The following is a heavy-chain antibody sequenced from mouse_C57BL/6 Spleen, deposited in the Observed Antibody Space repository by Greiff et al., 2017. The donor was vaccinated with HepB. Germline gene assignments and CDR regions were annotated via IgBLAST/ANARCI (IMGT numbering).Heavy chain of an antibody. Sequence: QVQLQQSGPELVKPGASVKISCKASGYAFSSSWMNWVKQRPGKGLEWIGRIYPGDGDTNYNGKFKGKATLTADKSSSTAYMQLSSLTSEDSAVYFCARSPNLNAMDYWGQGTSVTVSS. CDR1: GYAFSSSW. J-gene: IGHJ4*01. V-gene: IGHV1-82*01. D-gene: IGHD4-1*01. CDR2: IYPGDGDT. CDR3: ARSPNLNAMDY.